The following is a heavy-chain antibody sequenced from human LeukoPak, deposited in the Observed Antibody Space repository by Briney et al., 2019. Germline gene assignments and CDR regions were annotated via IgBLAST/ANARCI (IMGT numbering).Heavy chain of an antibody. CDR2: INNDGSSA. V-gene: IGHV3-74*01. Sequence: GGSLRLSCAASGLTFNNYWIHWVRQVPGKGLVWVSRINNDGSSASYVDSVKGQFTISRDNAKNTLFLQMNSLRAEDTAVYYCARRGTGHGMDVWGQGTTVIVSS. CDR3: ARRGTGHGMDV. CDR1: GLTFNNYW. D-gene: IGHD1-1*01. J-gene: IGHJ6*02.